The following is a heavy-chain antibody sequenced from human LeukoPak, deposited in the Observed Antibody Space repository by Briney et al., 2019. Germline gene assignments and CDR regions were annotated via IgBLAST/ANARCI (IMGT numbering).Heavy chain of an antibody. Sequence: SETLSLTCAVYGGSFSGYYWSWIRQPPGKGLEWIGEINHSGSTNYNPSLKSRVTISVDTSKNQFSLKLSSVTAADTAVYYCARPYPTGDPCGQGTLVTVSS. J-gene: IGHJ5*02. CDR3: ARPYPTGDP. V-gene: IGHV4-34*01. D-gene: IGHD1-14*01. CDR2: INHSGST. CDR1: GGSFSGYY.